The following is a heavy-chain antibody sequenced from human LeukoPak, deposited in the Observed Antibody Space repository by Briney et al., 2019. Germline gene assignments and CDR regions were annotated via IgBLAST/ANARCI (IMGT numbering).Heavy chain of an antibody. V-gene: IGHV3-7*01. J-gene: IGHJ4*02. CDR3: ARDGQAYSLPFDY. D-gene: IGHD6-13*01. Sequence: GGSLRLSWAASGFTFSSYWMSWVRQAPGKGLEWVANIKQEGSEKYYVDSVKGRFTISRDNAKNSLYLQMNSLRAEDTAVYYCARDGQAYSLPFDYWGQGTLVTVSS. CDR2: IKQEGSEK. CDR1: GFTFSSYW.